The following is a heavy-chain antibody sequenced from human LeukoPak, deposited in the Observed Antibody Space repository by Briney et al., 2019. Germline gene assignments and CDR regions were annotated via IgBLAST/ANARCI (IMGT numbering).Heavy chain of an antibody. J-gene: IGHJ3*02. CDR3: ARGGSTSCYICPVGAFDI. V-gene: IGHV3-21*01. CDR1: GFTFSSYS. D-gene: IGHD2-2*02. CDR2: IISSISYI. Sequence: AGGSLRLSCAASGFTFSSYSMNWVRQAPGKGLEWVSFIISSISYIYYADSVKGRSTISRDNAKNSLYLQMNSRRAEDTAVYYSARGGSTSCYICPVGAFDIWGQGTMVTVSS.